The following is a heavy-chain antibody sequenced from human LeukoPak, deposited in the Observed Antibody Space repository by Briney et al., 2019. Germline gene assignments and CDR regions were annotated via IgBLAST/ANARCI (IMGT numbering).Heavy chain of an antibody. CDR2: ISYDGSNK. CDR1: AFTFSSYD. CDR3: ARDDDGLGCMDV. D-gene: IGHD6-19*01. J-gene: IGHJ6*02. Sequence: PGGSLRLSCAASAFTFSSYDMHWVRQAPGKGLEWVAVISYDGSNKYYTDSVKGRFTISRDNSKNTLYLQMNSLRAEDTAVYYCARDDDGLGCMDVWGQGTTVTVSS. V-gene: IGHV3-30*03.